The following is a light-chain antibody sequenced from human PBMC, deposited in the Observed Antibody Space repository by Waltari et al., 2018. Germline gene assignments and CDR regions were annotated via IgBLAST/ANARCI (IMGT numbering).Light chain of an antibody. J-gene: IGLJ1*01. CDR2: DVA. Sequence: QSALTQPASVSGSPGQSITISCTGTSSDVGNFNLVSWYQQHPGKIPKLIIYDVAKPPSGVSNHFSGSKSGNTASLTISGLRAEDEADYYCCSYAGSRTYVFGTGTKVTVL. CDR1: SSDVGNFNL. CDR3: CSYAGSRTYV. V-gene: IGLV2-23*02.